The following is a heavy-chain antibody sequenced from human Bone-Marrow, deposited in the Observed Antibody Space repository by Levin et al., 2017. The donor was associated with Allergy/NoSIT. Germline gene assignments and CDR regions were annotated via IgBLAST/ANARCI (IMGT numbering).Heavy chain of an antibody. D-gene: IGHD2-15*01. CDR3: ARTLGYCNGNGCYYYFDY. CDR2: IDQSGDT. CDR1: NYSISSGFH. V-gene: IGHV4-38-2*01. J-gene: IGHJ4*02. Sequence: PGGSLRLSCAVSNYSISSGFHWGWIRQPPGKGLEWIGSIDQSGDTYYNPSLKSRVTISVDTSKNQFSLRLTSVSAADTAVYYCARTLGYCNGNGCYYYFDYWGQGTLVTVSS.